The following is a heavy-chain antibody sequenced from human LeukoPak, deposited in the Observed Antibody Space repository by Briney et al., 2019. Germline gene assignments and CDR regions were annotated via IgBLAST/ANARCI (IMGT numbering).Heavy chain of an antibody. Sequence: PSETLSLTCTVSGGSISSGDYYWSWIRQPPGKGLEWIGYICYSGSTYYIPSLKSRVTISVDTSKNQFSLKLSSVTAADTAVYYCASKLLWFGEDAFDTWGQGTMVTVSS. CDR1: GGSISSGDYY. D-gene: IGHD3-10*01. J-gene: IGHJ3*02. CDR3: ASKLLWFGEDAFDT. CDR2: ICYSGST. V-gene: IGHV4-30-4*08.